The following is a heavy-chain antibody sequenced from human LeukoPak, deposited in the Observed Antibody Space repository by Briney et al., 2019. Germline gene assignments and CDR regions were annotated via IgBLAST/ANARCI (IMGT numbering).Heavy chain of an antibody. CDR1: GGSISSSSYY. Sequence: SETLSLTCTVSGGSISSSSYYWGWIRQPPGKGLEWIGSIYYSGSTYYNPSLKSRVTISVDTSKNQFSLKLSSVTAADTAVYYCARGVISTVTMNPFDPWGQGTLVTVSS. D-gene: IGHD4-17*01. CDR2: IYYSGST. J-gene: IGHJ5*02. V-gene: IGHV4-39*07. CDR3: ARGVISTVTMNPFDP.